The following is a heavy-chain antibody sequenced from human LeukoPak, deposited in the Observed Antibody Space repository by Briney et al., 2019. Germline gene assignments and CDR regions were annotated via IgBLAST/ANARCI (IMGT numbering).Heavy chain of an antibody. V-gene: IGHV4-39*01. D-gene: IGHD4-17*01. J-gene: IGHJ3*02. Sequence: SETLSLTCTVSGGSISSTTYYWGWIRQPPGKGLEWIGSIDNSGGTYYAPSLTSRVTISVDTSKNQFSLKLSSVTAADTAVYYCASSNYGDYAHDAFDIWGQGTMVTVSS. CDR1: GGSISSTTYY. CDR3: ASSNYGDYAHDAFDI. CDR2: IDNSGGT.